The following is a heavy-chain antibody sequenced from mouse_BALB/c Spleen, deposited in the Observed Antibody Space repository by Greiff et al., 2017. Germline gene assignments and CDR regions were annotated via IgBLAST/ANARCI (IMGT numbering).Heavy chain of an antibody. V-gene: IGHV1S81*02. CDR2: INPSNGGT. CDR1: GYTFTSYY. CDR3: TRGGYRYGRFAY. Sequence: QVQLQQSGAELVKPGASVKLSCKASGYTFTSYYMYWVKQRPGQGLEWIGEINPSNGGTNFNKKFKSKATLTVDKSSSTAYMQLSSLTSEDSAVYYCTRGGYRYGRFAYGGQGTLVTVSA. J-gene: IGHJ3*01. D-gene: IGHD2-14*01.